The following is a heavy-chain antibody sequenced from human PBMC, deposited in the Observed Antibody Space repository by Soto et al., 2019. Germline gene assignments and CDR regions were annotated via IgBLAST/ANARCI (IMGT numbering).Heavy chain of an antibody. CDR1: GFTFSSYA. CDR3: AKDTPLWGTAMVLFDY. CDR2: ISGSGGST. J-gene: IGHJ4*02. Sequence: VQLLESGGGLVQPGGSLRLSCAASGFTFSSYAMSWVRQAPGKGLEWVSAISGSGGSTYYADSVKGRFTISRDNSKNTLYLQMNSLRAEDTAVYYCAKDTPLWGTAMVLFDYWGQGTLVTVSS. V-gene: IGHV3-23*01. D-gene: IGHD5-18*01.